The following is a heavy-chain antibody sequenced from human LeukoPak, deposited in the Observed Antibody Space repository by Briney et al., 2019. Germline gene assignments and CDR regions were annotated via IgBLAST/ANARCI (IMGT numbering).Heavy chain of an antibody. CDR1: GVSISSYD. D-gene: IGHD2-15*01. CDR2: LYYSGNT. J-gene: IGHJ4*02. V-gene: IGHV4-59*08. Sequence: PSETLSLTCTVSGVSISSYDWSWIRQPPGKGLEWIGYLYYSGNTNYNPSLKSRVTISIDTSKNQFSLKLSSVTAADTAVYYCARRYCSGGSCYPDYWGQGTLVTVSS. CDR3: ARRYCSGGSCYPDY.